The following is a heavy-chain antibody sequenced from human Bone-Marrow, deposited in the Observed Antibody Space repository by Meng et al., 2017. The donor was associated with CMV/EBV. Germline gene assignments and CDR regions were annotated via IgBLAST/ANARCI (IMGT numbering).Heavy chain of an antibody. CDR2: IRYDGSSK. V-gene: IGHV3-30*02. J-gene: IGHJ3*01. CDR1: GFSFSIYA. Sequence: GGSLRLSCAASGFSFSIYAMHWVRQAPGKGLEWVAFIRYDGSSKHYTDSVKGRFTISRDNSKNTLFLQLNSLRAEDTAIYYCANLDDDETAKNAFDVWGQGTMVTVSS. D-gene: IGHD1-14*01. CDR3: ANLDDDETAKNAFDV.